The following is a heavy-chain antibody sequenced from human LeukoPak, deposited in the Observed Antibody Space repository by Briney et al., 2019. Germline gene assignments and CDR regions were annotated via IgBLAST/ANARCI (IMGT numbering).Heavy chain of an antibody. CDR1: GGSFSGYY. CDR2: INHSGST. J-gene: IGHJ3*02. V-gene: IGHV4-34*01. D-gene: IGHD3-22*01. Sequence: SETLSLACAVYGGSFSGYYWSWIRQPPGKGLEWIGEINHSGSTNYNPSLKSRVTISVDTSKNQFSLKLSSVTAADTAAYYCALVVSADDAFDIWGQGTMVTVSS. CDR3: ALVVSADDAFDI.